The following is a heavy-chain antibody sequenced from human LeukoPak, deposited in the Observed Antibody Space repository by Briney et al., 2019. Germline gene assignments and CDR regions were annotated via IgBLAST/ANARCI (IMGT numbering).Heavy chain of an antibody. J-gene: IGHJ4*02. D-gene: IGHD3-22*01. CDR1: GYTFTAYY. CDR3: ARARYYYDSSGYYYFDY. V-gene: IGHV1-2*02. Sequence: GASVKVSCKASGYTFTAYYMHWVRQAPGQGLEWMGWINPNSGGTNYAQKFQGRVTMTRDTSINTAYMELSRLRSDDTAVYYCARARYYYDSSGYYYFDYWGQGTLVTVSS. CDR2: INPNSGGT.